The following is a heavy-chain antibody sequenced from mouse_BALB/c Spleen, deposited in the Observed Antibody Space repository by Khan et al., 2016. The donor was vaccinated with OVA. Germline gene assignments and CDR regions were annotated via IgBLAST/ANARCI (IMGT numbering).Heavy chain of an antibody. J-gene: IGHJ3*01. D-gene: IGHD2-14*01. CDR2: INPSSGYT. Sequence: QMQLEESGTELARPGASVKMSCKASGYTFTSYTMHWVKQRPGQGLEWIGYINPSSGYTNYNQKFKDKATLTADKSSITAYMQLGSLTSEDSAVYYCAREGAYYRSDGWFAYWGQGTLVTVSA. CDR3: AREGAYYRSDGWFAY. V-gene: IGHV1-4*01. CDR1: GYTFTSYT.